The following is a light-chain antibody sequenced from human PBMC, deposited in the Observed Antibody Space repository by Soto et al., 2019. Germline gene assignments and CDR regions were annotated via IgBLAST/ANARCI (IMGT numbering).Light chain of an antibody. CDR3: HQYGISPPVT. J-gene: IGKJ5*01. CDR2: GAS. V-gene: IGKV3D-15*01. CDR1: QSVSSN. Sequence: EIVMTQSPVTLSVSPGGRAILSCRASQSVSSNLAWYRQKPGQAPRLLIYGASTRATGIPARFSGSGSGTEFTLTISSLQSEDFAMYYCHQYGISPPVTFGQGTRLEIK.